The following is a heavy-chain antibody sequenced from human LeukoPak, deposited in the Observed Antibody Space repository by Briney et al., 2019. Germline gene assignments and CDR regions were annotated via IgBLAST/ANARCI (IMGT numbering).Heavy chain of an antibody. J-gene: IGHJ4*02. CDR1: GGSIRSNSNY. Sequence: SETLSLTCSVSGGSIRSNSNYWGWIRQPPGKGLVWIGSMYYSGSTYYNPSLKSRVTISVDTSKSQFSLKLSSVTAADTAVYYCAGLREGVVGAAFDYWGQGTLVTVSS. CDR2: MYYSGST. V-gene: IGHV4-39*01. D-gene: IGHD1-26*01. CDR3: AGLREGVVGAAFDY.